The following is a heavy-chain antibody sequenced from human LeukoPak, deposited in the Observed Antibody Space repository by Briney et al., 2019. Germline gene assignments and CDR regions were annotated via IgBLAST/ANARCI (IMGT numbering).Heavy chain of an antibody. J-gene: IGHJ6*03. D-gene: IGHD5-24*01. CDR2: IYYSGST. CDR1: GGSISSHY. Sequence: PSETLSLTCTVSGGSISSHYWSWIRQPPGKGLEWIGYIYYSGSTNYNPSLKSRVTISVDTSKNQFSLKLSSVTAADTAVYYCARSGRDGSMGPYYYYYYMDVWGKGTTVTVSS. CDR3: ARSGRDGSMGPYYYYYYMDV. V-gene: IGHV4-59*11.